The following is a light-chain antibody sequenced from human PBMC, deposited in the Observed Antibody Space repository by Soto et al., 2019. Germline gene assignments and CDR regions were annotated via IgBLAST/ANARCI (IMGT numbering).Light chain of an antibody. CDR2: HAS. CDR3: QQYGASPGT. J-gene: IGKJ1*01. Sequence: EIVLTQSPGTLSLSPGERATLSCRASQSVSNNDLAWYQQKPGQAPRLLIYHASNRVTGIPDGFSGSGSGTDFTRTISRLEPGDFAVYHCQQYGASPGTFGQGTEVELK. CDR1: QSVSNND. V-gene: IGKV3-20*01.